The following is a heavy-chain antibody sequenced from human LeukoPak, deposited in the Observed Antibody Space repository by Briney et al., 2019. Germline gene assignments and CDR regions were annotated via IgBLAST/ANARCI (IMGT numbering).Heavy chain of an antibody. CDR3: ARVALGSARLGYYFDY. CDR2: ISSSGSPK. V-gene: IGHV3-48*03. Sequence: PGGSLRLSCAASGFTFSYFEMNWVRQAPGKGLELVSYISSSGSPKYYADSVKGRFTISRDNAKNSLYLQMNSLRAEDTAVYYCARVALGSARLGYYFDYWGQGTLVTVSS. D-gene: IGHD2-8*02. CDR1: GFTFSYFE. J-gene: IGHJ4*02.